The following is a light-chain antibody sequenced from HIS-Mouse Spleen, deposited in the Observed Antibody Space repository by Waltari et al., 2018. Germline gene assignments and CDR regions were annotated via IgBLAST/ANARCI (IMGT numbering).Light chain of an antibody. CDR2: DVS. Sequence: QSALTQPASVSGFPGQSITISCTGTRRAVGCYNYFPWYHQHPGKAPKLMIYDVSNRPSGVSNRFSGSKSGNTASLTISGLQAEDEADYYCSSYTSSSTWVFGGGTKLTVL. J-gene: IGLJ3*02. V-gene: IGLV2-14*03. CDR3: SSYTSSSTWV. CDR1: RRAVGCYNY.